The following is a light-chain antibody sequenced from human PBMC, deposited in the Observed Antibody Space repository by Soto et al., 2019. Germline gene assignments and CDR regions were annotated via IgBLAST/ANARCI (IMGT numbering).Light chain of an antibody. Sequence: DIVMTQSPLSLPVTPGEPASISCRSSQSLLHSNGYTYLDWYLQKPGQSPQLMIYLGSNRASGVPDRFSGSGSGTEFTLIISRVEAEDIGIYYCMQVLQTPAFGQGTKVEIK. J-gene: IGKJ1*01. CDR1: QSLLHSNGYTY. V-gene: IGKV2-28*01. CDR2: LGS. CDR3: MQVLQTPA.